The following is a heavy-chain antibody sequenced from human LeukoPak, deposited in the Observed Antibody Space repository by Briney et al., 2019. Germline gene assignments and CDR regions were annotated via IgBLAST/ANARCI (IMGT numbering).Heavy chain of an antibody. Sequence: GGSLRLSCAASGFTFSHAWMSWVRQAPGKGLEWVGRIKSKTDGGITDYAEPVKGRFTISRDDSKNTLYLQMNSLKTEDTAVYYCTTRAPANWGQGTLVTVSS. CDR2: IKSKTDGGIT. J-gene: IGHJ4*02. V-gene: IGHV3-15*01. CDR1: GFTFSHAW. D-gene: IGHD6-25*01. CDR3: TTRAPAN.